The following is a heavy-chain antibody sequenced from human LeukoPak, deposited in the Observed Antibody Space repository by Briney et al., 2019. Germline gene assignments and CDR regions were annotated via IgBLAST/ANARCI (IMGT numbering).Heavy chain of an antibody. D-gene: IGHD2-15*01. V-gene: IGHV3-21*01. Sequence: GGSLRLSCAASGFTFNRYNMNWVRRAPGKGLEWVSSISTSSSYIYYADSVRGRFTISRDNAKNSLYLQMNSLRTEDTAVYYCARRYCSGGSCYPMYDYWGQGTLVTVSS. CDR3: ARRYCSGGSCYPMYDY. CDR1: GFTFNRYN. CDR2: ISTSSSYI. J-gene: IGHJ4*02.